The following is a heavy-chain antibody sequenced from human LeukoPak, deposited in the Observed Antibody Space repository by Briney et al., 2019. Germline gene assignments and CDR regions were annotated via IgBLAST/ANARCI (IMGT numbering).Heavy chain of an antibody. CDR2: ISDSGDSA. D-gene: IGHD3-22*01. CDR1: GLTFTNVW. Sequence: GGSLRLSCAASGLTFTNVWMNWVRQAPGKGLEWVSGISDSGDSAYYADSVKGRFTISRDNSKNTLYLQMNSLRAEDTAVYYCAKLVYYDSSGYSANDYWGQGTLVTVSS. V-gene: IGHV3-NL1*01. J-gene: IGHJ4*02. CDR3: AKLVYYDSSGYSANDY.